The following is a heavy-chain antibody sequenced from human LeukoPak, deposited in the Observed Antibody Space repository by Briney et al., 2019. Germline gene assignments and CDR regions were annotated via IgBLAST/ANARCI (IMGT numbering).Heavy chain of an antibody. CDR2: IKEDGTEK. CDR3: VIAYASSENWRFDY. CDR1: GFTFSDFW. Sequence: GSLRLSCAGSGFTFSDFWMTWVRQPPGKGLEWVANIKEDGTEKNLVDSVKGRFTISRDNAKNSLYLQMNSLRAEDTAVYYCVIAYASSENWRFDYWGQGTLVTVSS. D-gene: IGHD2-8*01. J-gene: IGHJ4*02. V-gene: IGHV3-7*01.